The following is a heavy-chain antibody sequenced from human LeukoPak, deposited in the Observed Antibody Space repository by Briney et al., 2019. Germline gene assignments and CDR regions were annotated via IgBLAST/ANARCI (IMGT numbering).Heavy chain of an antibody. CDR2: TYYRSKWYN. Sequence: SQTLSLTRAISGDSVSSNSATWDWIRQSPSRGLEWLGRTYYRSKWYNDYAVSVKSRITVNPDTSKNQFSLHLNSVTPEDTAVYYCARVGRSGTDYEYWGQGTLVTVSS. D-gene: IGHD1-26*01. CDR1: GDSVSSNSAT. J-gene: IGHJ4*02. V-gene: IGHV6-1*01. CDR3: ARVGRSGTDYEY.